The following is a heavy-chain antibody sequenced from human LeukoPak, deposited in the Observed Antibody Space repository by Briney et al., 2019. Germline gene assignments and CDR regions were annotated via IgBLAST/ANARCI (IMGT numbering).Heavy chain of an antibody. CDR2: IWYDGSNK. D-gene: IGHD5-24*01. Sequence: GGSLRLSCAAFGFTFSSYGMHWVRQAPGKGLEWVAVIWYDGSNKYYADSVKGRFTISRDNSKNTLYLQMNSLRAEDTAVYYCASGGYNHWGDYWGQGTLVTVSS. J-gene: IGHJ4*02. CDR1: GFTFSSYG. V-gene: IGHV3-33*01. CDR3: ASGGYNHWGDY.